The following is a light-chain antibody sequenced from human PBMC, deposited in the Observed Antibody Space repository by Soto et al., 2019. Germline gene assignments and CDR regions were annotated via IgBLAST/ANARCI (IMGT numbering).Light chain of an antibody. Sequence: QSALTQPASVSGSPGQSITISCTGTSTDVRSHKLVSWYQQYPGNAPKLIIYDVSKRPSGVPDRFSGSKSGNTASLTISGLQAEDEADYYCCSYAGSYSLFVFGTGTKVTVL. J-gene: IGLJ1*01. CDR1: STDVRSHKL. V-gene: IGLV2-11*01. CDR2: DVS. CDR3: CSYAGSYSLFV.